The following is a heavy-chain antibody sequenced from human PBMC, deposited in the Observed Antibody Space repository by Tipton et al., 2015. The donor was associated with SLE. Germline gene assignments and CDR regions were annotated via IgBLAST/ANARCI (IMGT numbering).Heavy chain of an antibody. CDR2: IYYSGTT. V-gene: IGHV4-39*01. CDR1: GGSLSGTSHY. D-gene: IGHD6-19*01. CDR3: AGTPWLVRFEY. J-gene: IGHJ4*02. Sequence: TLSLTCSVSGGSLSGTSHYLGWIRQSPGKGLEWLGSIYYSGTTYYNPSLKSRVTISVDTSKNQISLKLRSVTAADTAVYYCAGTPWLVRFEYWGQGILVNVSP.